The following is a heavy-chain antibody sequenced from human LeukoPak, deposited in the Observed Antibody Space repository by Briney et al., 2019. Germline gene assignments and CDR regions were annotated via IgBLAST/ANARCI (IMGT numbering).Heavy chain of an antibody. Sequence: SETLSLTCAVYGGSFSGHYWSWIRQPPGKGLEWIGEISDSGRTGYKSSLKSRVTILEDTSKNQFSLKLSSVTAADTAVYYCARHIKGGYKAFDYWGQGTLVTVSS. CDR2: ISDSGRT. CDR3: ARHIKGGYKAFDY. V-gene: IGHV4-34*01. J-gene: IGHJ4*02. CDR1: GGSFSGHY. D-gene: IGHD3-22*01.